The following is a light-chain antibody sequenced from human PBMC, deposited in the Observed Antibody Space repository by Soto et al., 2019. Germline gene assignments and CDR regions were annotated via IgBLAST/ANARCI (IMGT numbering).Light chain of an antibody. CDR2: DVS. Sequence: QSVLTQPASVSGSPGQSITISCTGTSSDVGGYNYVSWYQQHPGKAPKLMIYDVSNRPSGVSNRFSGSKSGNTASLTISGVQAEDEADYYCSSYTSSSRVFGGGTQLTVL. CDR3: SSYTSSSRV. V-gene: IGLV2-14*01. CDR1: SSDVGGYNY. J-gene: IGLJ2*01.